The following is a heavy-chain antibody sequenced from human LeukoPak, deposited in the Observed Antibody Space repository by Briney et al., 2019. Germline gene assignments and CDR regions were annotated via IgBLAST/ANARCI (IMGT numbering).Heavy chain of an antibody. V-gene: IGHV1-69*02. CDR1: GGTFTSYT. CDR3: ASLPRRSYYDSSGN. Sequence: SVKVSCKASGGTFTSYTISWVRQAPGQGLEWMGRIISILGIANYAQKFQGRVTITADKSTSTAYMELSSLRSEDTDVYYCASLPRRSYYDSSGNWGQGTLVTVSS. J-gene: IGHJ4*02. D-gene: IGHD3-22*01. CDR2: IISILGIA.